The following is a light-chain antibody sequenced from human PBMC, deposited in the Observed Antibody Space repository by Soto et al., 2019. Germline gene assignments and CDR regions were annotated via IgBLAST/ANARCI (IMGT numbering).Light chain of an antibody. V-gene: IGLV2-23*01. CDR2: EGS. Sequence: QSALTQPASVSGSPGQSITISCTGTSSNVGNYNLVSWYQQHPGEAPKLLIYEGSKRPSGVANRFSGSKFGNTSSLTISGLQDEEEVDYYCCSYGGDSTWVFGGGTKLTVL. J-gene: IGLJ3*02. CDR1: SSNVGNYNL. CDR3: CSYGGDSTWV.